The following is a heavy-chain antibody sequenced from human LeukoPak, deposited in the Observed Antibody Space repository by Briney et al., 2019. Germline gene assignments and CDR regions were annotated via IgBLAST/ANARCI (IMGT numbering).Heavy chain of an antibody. CDR3: ARWDAYCSGGTCYFGGFAFDI. J-gene: IGHJ3*02. CDR1: GFTFSIYA. V-gene: IGHV3-7*01. D-gene: IGHD2-15*01. Sequence: PGGSLRLSCAASGFTFSIYAMTWVRQTPGKGLEWVASIKQDGSVKHFLDSVKGRFTISRDNAKNSLYLQMNSLRAEDTAVYYCARWDAYCSGGTCYFGGFAFDIWGQGTMVTVSS. CDR2: IKQDGSVK.